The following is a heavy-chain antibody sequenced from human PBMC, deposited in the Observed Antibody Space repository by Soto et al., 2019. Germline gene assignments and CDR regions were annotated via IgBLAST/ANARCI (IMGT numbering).Heavy chain of an antibody. J-gene: IGHJ3*02. D-gene: IGHD1-26*01. V-gene: IGHV3-23*01. Sequence: GGSLRLSCAASGFTFSSYAMSWVRQAPGKGLEWVSAIRGSGGSTYYADSVKGRFTISRDNSKNTLYLQMNSLRAEDTAVYYCAKEIRRELLQHDAFDIWGQGTMVTVSS. CDR2: IRGSGGST. CDR1: GFTFSSYA. CDR3: AKEIRRELLQHDAFDI.